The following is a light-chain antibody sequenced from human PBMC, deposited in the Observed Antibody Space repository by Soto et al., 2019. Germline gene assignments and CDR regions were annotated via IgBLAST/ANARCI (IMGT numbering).Light chain of an antibody. J-gene: IGLJ3*02. Sequence: QSLLTQPPSASGTPGQRVTISCSGSSSNIGSNYVYWYQQLPGTAPKLLIYYNSQRPSGVPDRFSGSKSDTSASLAISGLRSEDEADYYCSAWDDSLRAVMFGGGTKLTV. CDR1: SSNIGSNY. CDR2: YNS. CDR3: SAWDDSLRAVM. V-gene: IGLV1-47*01.